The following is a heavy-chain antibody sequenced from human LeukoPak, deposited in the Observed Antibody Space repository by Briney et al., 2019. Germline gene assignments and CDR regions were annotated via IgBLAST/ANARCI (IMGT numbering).Heavy chain of an antibody. J-gene: IGHJ4*02. CDR3: AKKRGSSGYYFDY. V-gene: IGHV3-23*01. CDR2: ISGSGGST. Sequence: PGGSLRLSCAASGFTFSSYAMSWVRQAPGKGLEWASAISGSGGSTYYADSVKGRFTISRDNSKNTLYLQMNSLRAEDTAVYYCAKKRGSSGYYFDYWGQGTLVTVSS. CDR1: GFTFSSYA. D-gene: IGHD3-22*01.